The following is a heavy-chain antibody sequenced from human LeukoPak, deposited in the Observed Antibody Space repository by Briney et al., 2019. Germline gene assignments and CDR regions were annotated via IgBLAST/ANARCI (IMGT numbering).Heavy chain of an antibody. V-gene: IGHV3-23*01. D-gene: IGHD3/OR15-3a*01. Sequence: GGSLRLSCAASGFTFSSYAMSWVRQAPGKGLEWVSAISGSGGDTYFADSVRGRFTLSRDNFKNTLSLQMNSLRAEDTAVYYCVRDRDWGFDYWGQGTLVTVSS. CDR3: VRDRDWGFDY. CDR2: ISGSGGDT. CDR1: GFTFSSYA. J-gene: IGHJ4*02.